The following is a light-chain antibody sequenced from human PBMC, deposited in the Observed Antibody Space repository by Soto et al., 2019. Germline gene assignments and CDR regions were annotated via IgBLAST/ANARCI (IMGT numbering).Light chain of an antibody. CDR3: QTWGSGIVV. CDR1: SGHSNYA. Sequence: QLVLTQSPSASAPLGASVKLTCTLSSGHSNYAIAWHQQQSEKGPRYLMKLNSDGSHSKGDGIPDRFSGSSSGAERYLTISSLQSEDEADYYCQTWGSGIVVFGGGTQLTVL. CDR2: LNSDGSH. V-gene: IGLV4-69*01. J-gene: IGLJ2*01.